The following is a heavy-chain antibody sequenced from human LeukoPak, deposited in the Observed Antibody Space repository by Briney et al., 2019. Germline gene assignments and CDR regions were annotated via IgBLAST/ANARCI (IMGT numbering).Heavy chain of an antibody. CDR1: GFTFSNYW. D-gene: IGHD2-15*01. V-gene: IGHV3-7*04. Sequence: GGSLRLSCAASGFTFSNYWMNWVRQAPGKGLEWVINIEQDGGEKNYVDSEKGRFTISRDNAKNSLYLQMNSLRAEDTAVYYCAGGLGWLIDYWGQGTLVTVSS. CDR2: IEQDGGEK. CDR3: AGGLGWLIDY. J-gene: IGHJ4*02.